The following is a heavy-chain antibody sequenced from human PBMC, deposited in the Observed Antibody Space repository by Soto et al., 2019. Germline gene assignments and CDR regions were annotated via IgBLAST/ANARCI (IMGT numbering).Heavy chain of an antibody. CDR1: GGSIRSGGYS. J-gene: IGHJ5*02. D-gene: IGHD2-8*01. CDR3: AGERGNDNWFDP. V-gene: IGHV4-30-2*01. Sequence: QLQLQESGSRLVKPSQTLSLTCAVSGGSIRSGGYSWSWLRRPPGKGLEWIGYIYHSGTTYYNPSLKSRVSLSPDRSKHQFAPKSSSTTAADSAVHYCAGERGNDNWFDPWGQRTLVTVSS. CDR2: IYHSGTT.